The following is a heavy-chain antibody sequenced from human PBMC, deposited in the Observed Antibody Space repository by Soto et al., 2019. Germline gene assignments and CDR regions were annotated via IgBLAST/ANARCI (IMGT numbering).Heavy chain of an antibody. CDR1: GGSTSRYY. V-gene: IGHV4-59*01. CDR2: IYYSGST. CDR3: ASSGRRRHGYSLWNFDS. J-gene: IGHJ5*01. Sequence: PSETLSLTCTVSGGSTSRYYWSWIRQPPGKGLEWIAYIYYSGSTNYKPSLKSRVTISLESAKNQISLKVTSMSTADTAVYYCASSGRRRHGYSLWNFDSWGQGTSVTVSS. D-gene: IGHD5-18*01.